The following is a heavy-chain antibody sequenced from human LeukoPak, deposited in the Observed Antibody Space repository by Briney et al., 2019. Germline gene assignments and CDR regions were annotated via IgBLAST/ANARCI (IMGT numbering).Heavy chain of an antibody. CDR3: ARGLGSGWYFSSGFGDY. CDR2: INPNSGGT. V-gene: IGHV1-2*04. CDR1: GYTFTGYY. J-gene: IGHJ4*02. Sequence: ASVTVSCKASGYTFTGYYMHWVRQAPGQGLEWMGWINPNSGGTNYSQKFQGWVTMTRDTSISTAYMELSRLRSDDMAVYYCARGLGSGWYFSSGFGDYWGQGTLVTVSS. D-gene: IGHD6-19*01.